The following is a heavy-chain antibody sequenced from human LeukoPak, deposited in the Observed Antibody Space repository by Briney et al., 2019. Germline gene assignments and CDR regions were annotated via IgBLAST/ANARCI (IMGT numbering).Heavy chain of an antibody. V-gene: IGHV4-34*01. CDR3: ARGELRYFDWLP. D-gene: IGHD3-9*01. J-gene: IGHJ4*02. CDR1: GGSLSGYS. Sequence: SKTLSLTCTLYGGSLSGYSWTWIRQPPGEGLEWIGEIKHSGGTNYNPSLKSRVTISVDTSKNQFSLKLRSVTAADTAVYYCARGELRYFDWLPWGQGTLVTVSS. CDR2: IKHSGGT.